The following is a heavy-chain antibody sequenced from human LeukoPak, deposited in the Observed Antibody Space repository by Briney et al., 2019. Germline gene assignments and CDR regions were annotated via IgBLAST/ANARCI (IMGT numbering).Heavy chain of an antibody. V-gene: IGHV1-2*02. J-gene: IGHJ6*02. CDR3: AREYYYDSSGYSVDYYYYGMDV. CDR2: INPNSGGT. D-gene: IGHD3-22*01. Sequence: ASVRVSCKTSGYTFTDYFVHWVRQAPGQGLEWMGWINPNSGGTEYAQKFLGRVTMTRDTSISTAYMELSRLRSDDTAVYFCAREYYYDSSGYSVDYYYYGMDVWGPGTTVTVSS. CDR1: GYTFTDYF.